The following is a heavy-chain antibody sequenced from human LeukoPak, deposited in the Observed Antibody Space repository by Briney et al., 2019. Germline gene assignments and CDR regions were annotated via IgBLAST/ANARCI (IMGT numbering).Heavy chain of an antibody. Sequence: GASVKVSCKASEYTFTGYYMHWVRQAPGQGLEWMGWINPNSGGTNYAQKFQGRVTMTRDTSISTAYMELSRLRSDDTAVYYCARGVSMVSSGYYCWGQGTLVTVSS. J-gene: IGHJ4*02. CDR2: INPNSGGT. V-gene: IGHV1-2*02. CDR3: ARGVSMVSSGYYC. CDR1: EYTFTGYY. D-gene: IGHD3-22*01.